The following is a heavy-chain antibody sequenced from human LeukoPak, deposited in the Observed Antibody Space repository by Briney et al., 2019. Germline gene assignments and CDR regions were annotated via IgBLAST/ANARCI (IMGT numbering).Heavy chain of an antibody. CDR1: GFTFSDYY. CDR3: VRDGGVSGYDLLDY. V-gene: IGHV3-11*04. J-gene: IGHJ4*02. D-gene: IGHD5-12*01. Sequence: PGGSLRLSCAAAGFTFSDYYMTWIRQAPGRGLEWVSYISGVYDNIYYGDSVKGRFTISRDNAKNSLSLQMNSLRAEDTAVYYCVRDGGVSGYDLLDYWGQGTLVTVSS. CDR2: ISGVYDNI.